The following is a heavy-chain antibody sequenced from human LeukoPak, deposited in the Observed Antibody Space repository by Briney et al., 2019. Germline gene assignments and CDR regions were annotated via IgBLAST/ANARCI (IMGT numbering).Heavy chain of an antibody. Sequence: ASVKVSCKASGYSFTMYYIHWVRQAPGQGLEWMGIINPSGGSTSFAQKFQGRVTMTKDTSMSTVYMELSSLRSEDTAVYYCARGVDGDYGFDYWGQGTLVTVSS. CDR1: GYSFTMYY. V-gene: IGHV1-46*01. CDR3: ARGVDGDYGFDY. J-gene: IGHJ4*02. CDR2: INPSGGST. D-gene: IGHD4-17*01.